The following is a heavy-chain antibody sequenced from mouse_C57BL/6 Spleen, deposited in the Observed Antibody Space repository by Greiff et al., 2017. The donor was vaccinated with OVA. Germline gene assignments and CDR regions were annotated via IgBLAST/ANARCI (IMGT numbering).Heavy chain of an antibody. CDR1: GFTFSDYY. V-gene: IGHV5-16*01. J-gene: IGHJ3*01. D-gene: IGHD2-4*01. CDR2: INYDGSST. Sequence: EVMLVESEGGLVQPGSSMKLSCTASGFTFSDYYMAWVRQVPETGLEWVANINYDGSSTYYLDSLKSRFIISRDNAKNILYLQMSSLTSEDTATYYCVTMIFRDLTPADWGQGTLVTVSA. CDR3: VTMIFRDLTPAD.